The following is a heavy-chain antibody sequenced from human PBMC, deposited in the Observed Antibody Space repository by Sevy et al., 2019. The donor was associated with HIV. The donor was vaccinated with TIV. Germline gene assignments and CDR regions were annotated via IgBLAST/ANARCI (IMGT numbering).Heavy chain of an antibody. D-gene: IGHD4-17*01. Sequence: SETLSLTCAVSGGSISSGGYSWNWIRQPPGKGLEWIGYIYDSGSTYYNPSLKSQVTISVDRSKTQFSLKLSSVTAADTAVYYCARASQYGEGWFDPWGQGTLVTVSS. CDR1: GGSISSGGYS. V-gene: IGHV4-30-2*01. CDR2: IYDSGST. J-gene: IGHJ5*02. CDR3: ARASQYGEGWFDP.